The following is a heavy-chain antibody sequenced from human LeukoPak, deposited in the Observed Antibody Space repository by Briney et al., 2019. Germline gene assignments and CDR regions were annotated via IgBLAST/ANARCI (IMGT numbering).Heavy chain of an antibody. CDR2: INSDGSST. V-gene: IGHV3-74*01. D-gene: IGHD2-2*01. Sequence: GGSLRLSCAASGFTFRTYWMHWVRYAPGNGLVWVSRINSDGSSTSYADSVKGRFTISRDNAKNTLYLQMNSLRADNTAVYYCVRPAEDCSSTSCYGPWFDPWGQGTLVTVSS. CDR1: GFTFRTYW. J-gene: IGHJ5*02. CDR3: VRPAEDCSSTSCYGPWFDP.